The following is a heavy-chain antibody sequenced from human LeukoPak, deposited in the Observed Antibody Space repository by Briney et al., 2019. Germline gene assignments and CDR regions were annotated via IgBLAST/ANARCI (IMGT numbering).Heavy chain of an antibody. CDR2: INDSGRT. D-gene: IGHD6-6*01. CDR3: ARDGSSSLWGVDY. J-gene: IGHJ4*02. V-gene: IGHV4-34*01. CDR1: GGSFSGYY. Sequence: KPSETLSLTCAVYGGSFSGYYWTWIRQPPGKGLEWIGEINDSGRTNYNPSLKSRVTISVDTSKNQFSLKLSSVTAADTAVYYCARDGSSSLWGVDYWGQGTLVTVSS.